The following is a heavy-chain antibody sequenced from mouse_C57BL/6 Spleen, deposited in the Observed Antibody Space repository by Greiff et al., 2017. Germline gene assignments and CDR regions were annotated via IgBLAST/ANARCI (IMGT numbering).Heavy chain of an antibody. CDR3: ARNDYDGGDY. CDR1: GYTFTSYW. V-gene: IGHV1-69*01. J-gene: IGHJ2*01. Sequence: QVQLQQPGAELVMPGASVKLSCKASGYTFTSYWMHWVKQRPGQGLEWIGEIDPSDSYTNYNQKFKGKSTLTVDKSSSTAYMQLSSLTSEDSAVYYCARNDYDGGDYWGQGTTLTVSS. D-gene: IGHD2-4*01. CDR2: IDPSDSYT.